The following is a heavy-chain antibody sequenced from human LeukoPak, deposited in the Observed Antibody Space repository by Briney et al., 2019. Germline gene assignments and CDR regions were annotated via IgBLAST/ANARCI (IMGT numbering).Heavy chain of an antibody. CDR2: ITGSGGRT. CDR1: GFTFNNYA. J-gene: IGHJ6*03. CDR3: AKGGGYEAQYYYYYLDV. D-gene: IGHD5-12*01. V-gene: IGHV3-23*01. Sequence: GGSLRLSCAASGFTFNNYAMSWVRQAPGKGLEWVSTITGSGGRTYYADSVKGRFTISRDNSKNTLYLQMKSLRAEDTAVYYCAKGGGYEAQYYYYYLDVWGKGTTVTISS.